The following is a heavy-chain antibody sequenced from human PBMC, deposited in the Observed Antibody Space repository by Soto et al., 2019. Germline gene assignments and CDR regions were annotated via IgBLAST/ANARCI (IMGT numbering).Heavy chain of an antibody. CDR1: GGSISRGGYS. Sequence: QLQLQESGSGLVKPSQTLSLTCAVSGGSISRGGYSWGWFRHPPGKGLEWIGSIYYSGSTYYNPSLKSRVTISVDRSKNQFSLKLSSVTAADTAVYYCAAGGGLPRYYWGQGTLVTVSS. V-gene: IGHV4-30-2*01. CDR3: AAGGGLPRYY. D-gene: IGHD5-12*01. J-gene: IGHJ4*02. CDR2: IYYSGST.